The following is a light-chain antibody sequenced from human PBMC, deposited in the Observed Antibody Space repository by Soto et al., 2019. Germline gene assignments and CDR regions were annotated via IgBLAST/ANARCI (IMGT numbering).Light chain of an antibody. J-gene: IGKJ5*01. CDR1: QSVSSF. CDR3: QQRSNWPHT. CDR2: DKY. Sequence: EIVLTQSPATLSLSTGEIEPLSCRASQSVSSFLAWYQHKHGQDNRIIIYDKYNRATGITDRFSGSGSGTDFTLTIRSIEPEDFAVYYCQQRSNWPHTFGHWKRVAI. V-gene: IGKV3-11*01.